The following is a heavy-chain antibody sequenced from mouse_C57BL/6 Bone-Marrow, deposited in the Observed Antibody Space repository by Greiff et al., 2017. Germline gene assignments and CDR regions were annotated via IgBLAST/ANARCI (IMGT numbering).Heavy chain of an antibody. CDR2: ISYSGST. Sequence: LQESGPGLAKPSQTLSLTCSVTGYSITSSYWNWIRKLPGNKLEYMWYISYSGSTYYNPSPKSRNPITQDTSKNHYYLQLNSVTTEDTATNYCARYKACYYYAIDYWGQGTTLTVSS. J-gene: IGHJ2*01. D-gene: IGHD2-4*01. CDR1: GYSITSSY. CDR3: ARYKACYYYAIDY. V-gene: IGHV3-8*01.